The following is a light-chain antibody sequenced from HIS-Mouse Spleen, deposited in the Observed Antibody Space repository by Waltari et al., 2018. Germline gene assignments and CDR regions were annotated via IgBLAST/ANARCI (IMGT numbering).Light chain of an antibody. V-gene: IGLV3-21*03. CDR3: QVWDSSSDHPGV. CDR2: DDS. Sequence: SYVLTQPPSVSVAPGKTARITCGGNNIGRKRVHWYQQKPGQTPVLVFYDDSDRPSGIPERFSGSNSGNTATLTISRVEAGDEADYYCQVWDSSSDHPGVFGGGTKLTVL. CDR1: NIGRKR. J-gene: IGLJ3*02.